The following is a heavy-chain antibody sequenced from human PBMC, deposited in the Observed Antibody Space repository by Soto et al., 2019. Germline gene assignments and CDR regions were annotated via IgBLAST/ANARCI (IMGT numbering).Heavy chain of an antibody. CDR1: GLTFSNYG. J-gene: IGHJ4*02. D-gene: IGHD3-10*01. CDR2: IWYDGITK. CDR3: ATVDKYYGSAF. Sequence: QEQLVESGGGVVQPGTSLRLSCAASGLTFSNYGMHWVRQAPGKGLEWVAVIWYDGITKFYADSVKGRFSISRDNSKNTLYLEMNSLRAEDTAVYFCATVDKYYGSAFWGQGTLVTVSP. V-gene: IGHV3-33*01.